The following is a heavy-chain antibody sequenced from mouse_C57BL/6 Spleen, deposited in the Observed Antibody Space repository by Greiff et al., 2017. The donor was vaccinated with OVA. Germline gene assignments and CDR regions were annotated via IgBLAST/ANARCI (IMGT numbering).Heavy chain of an antibody. CDR3: ARHETRYFDV. V-gene: IGHV5-15*01. J-gene: IGHJ1*03. Sequence: EVHLVESGGGLVQPGGSLKLSCAASGFTFSDYGMAWVRQAPRKGPEWVAFISNLAYSIYYADTVTGRFTISRENAKNTLYLEMSSLRSEDTAMYYCARHETRYFDVWGTGTTVTVSS. CDR2: ISNLAYSI. CDR1: GFTFSDYG.